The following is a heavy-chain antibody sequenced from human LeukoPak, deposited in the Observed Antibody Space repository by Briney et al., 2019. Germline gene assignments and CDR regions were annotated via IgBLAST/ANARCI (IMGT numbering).Heavy chain of an antibody. CDR1: GGSISSNGYY. J-gene: IGHJ5*02. CDR2: IYYSGGT. V-gene: IGHV4-39*01. CDR3: ATIGTTVTTSWCDP. Sequence: PSETLSLTCTVSGGSISSNGYYWAWFRQPPGKGLEWIGSIYYSGGTYYNPSLKSRVTISIDTSKNQFSLKMSSVTAADTAVYYCATIGTTVTTSWCDPWGQGTLVTVSS. D-gene: IGHD4-17*01.